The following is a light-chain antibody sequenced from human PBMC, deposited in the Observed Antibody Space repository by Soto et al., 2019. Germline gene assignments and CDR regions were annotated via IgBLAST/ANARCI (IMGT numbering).Light chain of an antibody. CDR2: DVS. V-gene: IGLV2-11*01. J-gene: IGLJ1*01. CDR1: SSDVGGYNY. CDR3: CSYAGSSLYV. Sequence: QSVLTQPRSVSGSPGQSVTISCTGTSSDVGGYNYVSWYQQHPGKAPKLMIYDVSKRPSGVPDRFSGSKSGNTASLTISGLQAEDEADYSCCSYAGSSLYVFGTGTRPPS.